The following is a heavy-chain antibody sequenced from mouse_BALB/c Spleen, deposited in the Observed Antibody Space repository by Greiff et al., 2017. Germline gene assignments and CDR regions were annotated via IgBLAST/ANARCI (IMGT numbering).Heavy chain of an antibody. J-gene: IGHJ4*01. CDR2: INPYNDGT. V-gene: IGHV1-14*01. D-gene: IGHD1-2*01. Sequence: VQLQQSGPELVKPGASVKMSCKASGYTFTSYVMHWVKQKPGQGLEWIGYINPYNDGTKYNEKFKGKATLTSDKSSSTAYMELSSLTSEDSAVYYCARSAATAGMDYWGQGTSVTVSS. CDR3: ARSAATAGMDY. CDR1: GYTFTSYV.